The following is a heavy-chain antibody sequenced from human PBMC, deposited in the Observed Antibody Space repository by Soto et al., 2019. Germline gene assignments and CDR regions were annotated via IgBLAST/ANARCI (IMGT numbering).Heavy chain of an antibody. CDR1: GFTFSDYY. V-gene: IGHV3-11*06. D-gene: IGHD6-6*01. CDR3: ARENSIAGNWFDP. CDR2: ISSSSSYT. Sequence: PGGSLRLSCAASGFTFSDYYMSWIRQAPGKGLEWVSYISSSSSYTNYADSVKGRFTISRDNAKNSLYLQMNSLRAEDTAVYYCARENSIAGNWFDPCGQGTLVTVSS. J-gene: IGHJ5*02.